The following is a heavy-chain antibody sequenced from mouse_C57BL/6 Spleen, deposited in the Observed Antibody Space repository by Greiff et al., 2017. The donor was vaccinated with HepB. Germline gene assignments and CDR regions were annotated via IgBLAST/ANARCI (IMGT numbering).Heavy chain of an antibody. CDR2: ISSGSSTI. Sequence: EVQLVESGGCLVKPGGSLKLSCAASGFTFSDYGMHWVRQAPEKGLERVAYISSGSSTIYYADTVKGRFTISRDNAKNTLLLQMTSLRSEDSAMYYCARRPYYYGSEWYFDVWGTGTTVTVA. V-gene: IGHV5-17*01. D-gene: IGHD1-1*01. J-gene: IGHJ1*03. CDR3: ARRPYYYGSEWYFDV. CDR1: GFTFSDYG.